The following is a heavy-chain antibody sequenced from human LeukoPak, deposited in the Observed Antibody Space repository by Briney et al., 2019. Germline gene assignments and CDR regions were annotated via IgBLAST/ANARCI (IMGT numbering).Heavy chain of an antibody. J-gene: IGHJ4*02. D-gene: IGHD2-2*01. CDR2: IYHSGST. CDR1: GGSISSGGYY. Sequence: SQTLSLTCTVSGGSISSGGYYWSWIRQPPGKGLEWIGYIYHSGSTYYNPSLKSRVTISVDRSKNQFSLKLSSVTAADTAVYYCARGPLGYCSSTSCPPPGEVDYWGQGTLVTVSS. V-gene: IGHV4-30-2*01. CDR3: ARGPLGYCSSTSCPPPGEVDY.